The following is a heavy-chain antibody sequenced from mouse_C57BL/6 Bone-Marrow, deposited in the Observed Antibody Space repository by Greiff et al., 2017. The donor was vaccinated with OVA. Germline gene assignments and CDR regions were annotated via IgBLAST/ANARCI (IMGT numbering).Heavy chain of an antibody. CDR2: IRNKANGYTT. D-gene: IGHD1-1*01. CDR1: GFTFTDYY. J-gene: IGHJ4*01. V-gene: IGHV7-3*01. CDR3: ARYIRDYYGSIYDAMDY. Sequence: EVKVVESGGGLVQPGGSLSLSCAASGFTFTDYYMSWVRQPPGKALEWLGFIRNKANGYTTEYSASVKGRFTISRDNSQSILYLQMNALRAEDSATYYCARYIRDYYGSIYDAMDYWGQGTSVTVSS.